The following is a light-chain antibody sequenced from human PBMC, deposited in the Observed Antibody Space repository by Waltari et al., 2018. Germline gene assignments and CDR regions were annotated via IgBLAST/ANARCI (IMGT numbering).Light chain of an antibody. CDR3: QQYYSYPRT. Sequence: DIQMTQSPSLLSASVGDSVTITCRASQSISNWLAWYQQKPGKAPKLLIFKTSSLESGGPSRFSGRGSGTDFTLTISSLQPEDYATYYCQQYYSYPRTFGQGTKVEIK. CDR1: QSISNW. V-gene: IGKV1-5*03. CDR2: KTS. J-gene: IGKJ1*01.